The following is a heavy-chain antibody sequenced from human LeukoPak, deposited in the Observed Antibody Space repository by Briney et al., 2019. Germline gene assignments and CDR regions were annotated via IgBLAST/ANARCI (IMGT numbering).Heavy chain of an antibody. J-gene: IGHJ3*02. CDR1: GFTFSSYA. CDR2: ISDSGDIT. CDR3: AKDRRGGSYYAATLDI. D-gene: IGHD1-26*01. V-gene: IGHV3-23*01. Sequence: GGSLRLSCAASGFTFSSYAMSWVRQAPGKGLEWVSGISDSGDITYYADSVKGRFSISRDNSKNTLYVQMNSLRVEDTAVYYSAKDRRGGSYYAATLDIWGQGTMVTVSS.